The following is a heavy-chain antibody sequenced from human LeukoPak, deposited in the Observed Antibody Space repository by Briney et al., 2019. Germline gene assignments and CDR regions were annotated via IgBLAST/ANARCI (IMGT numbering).Heavy chain of an antibody. Sequence: SVKVSCKASGCTFSSYAIIWVRQAPGQGLEWMGGIIPIFGTANYAQKFQGRVTITADESTSTAYMELTSLRSDDTAVYYCARSDALVPTESLDFWVEGTLVTVSS. CDR1: GCTFSSYA. J-gene: IGHJ4*02. V-gene: IGHV1-69*01. CDR3: ARSDALVPTESLDF. D-gene: IGHD5-12*01. CDR2: IIPIFGTA.